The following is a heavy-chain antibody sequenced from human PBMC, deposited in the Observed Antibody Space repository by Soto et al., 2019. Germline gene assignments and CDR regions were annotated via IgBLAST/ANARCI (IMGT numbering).Heavy chain of an antibody. CDR2: ISYDGSNK. D-gene: IGHD3-3*01. CDR3: AKVKAKEPPGFLS. Sequence: QVQLVESGGGVVQPGRSLRLSCAASGFTFSSYGMHWVRQAPGKGLEWVAVISYDGSNKYYADSVKGRFTISRDNSKNTLYLQMNSLRAEDTAVYYCAKVKAKEPPGFLSWGQGTLVTVSS. CDR1: GFTFSSYG. V-gene: IGHV3-30*18. J-gene: IGHJ5*02.